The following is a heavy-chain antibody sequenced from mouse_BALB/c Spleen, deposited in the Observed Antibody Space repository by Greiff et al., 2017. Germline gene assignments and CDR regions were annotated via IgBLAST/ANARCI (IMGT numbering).Heavy chain of an antibody. CDR3: ARRDYDYEGYAMDY. Sequence: QVQLQQSGAELVRPGASVKMSCKASGYTFTSYWMNWVKQRPEQGLEWIGRIDPYDSETNYNQKFKDKAILTVDKSSSTAYMQLSSLTSEDSAVYYCARRDYDYEGYAMDYWGQGTSVTVSS. D-gene: IGHD2-4*01. V-gene: IGHV1-74*01. CDR2: IDPYDSET. J-gene: IGHJ4*01. CDR1: GYTFTSYW.